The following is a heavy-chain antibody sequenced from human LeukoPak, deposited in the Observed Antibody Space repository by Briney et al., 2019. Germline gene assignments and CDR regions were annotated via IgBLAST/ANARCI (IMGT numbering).Heavy chain of an antibody. CDR3: AREFRKGWDWFDP. CDR1: GGSIISGTYY. Sequence: SETLSLTCTVSGGSIISGTYYWSWIRQPAGKGLEWIGRIHAGGSTDYNPSLKSRVTISADTSKNQFSLKLSSVTAADTAVYYCAREFRKGWDWFDPWGQGTLVTVSS. D-gene: IGHD1-26*01. V-gene: IGHV4-61*02. CDR2: IHAGGST. J-gene: IGHJ5*02.